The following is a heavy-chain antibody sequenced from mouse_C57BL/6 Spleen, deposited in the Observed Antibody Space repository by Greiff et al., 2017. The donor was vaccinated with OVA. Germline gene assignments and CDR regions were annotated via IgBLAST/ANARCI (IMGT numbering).Heavy chain of an antibody. CDR1: GYTFTSYW. Sequence: VKLQQPGAELVMPGASVKLSCKASGYTFTSYWMHWVKQRPGQGLEWIGEIDPSDSYTNYNQKFTGKSTLTVDKSSSTAYMQLSSLTSEDSAVYYCARGDSNYVDCDYWGQGTTLTVSS. CDR2: IDPSDSYT. V-gene: IGHV1-69*01. D-gene: IGHD2-5*01. CDR3: ARGDSNYVDCDY. J-gene: IGHJ2*01.